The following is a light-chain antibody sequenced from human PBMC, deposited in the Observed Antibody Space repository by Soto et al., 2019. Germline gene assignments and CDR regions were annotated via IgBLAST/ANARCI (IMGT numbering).Light chain of an antibody. CDR3: SSYTSSSTLV. Sequence: QSALTQPASVSGSPGQSITISCTGTISDVGGYNYVSWYQHHPGKAPKLMIYEVSNRPSGVSNRFSGSKSGNTSSLTISGPQAEDEADYYCSSYTSSSTLVFGGGTKLTVL. CDR2: EVS. CDR1: ISDVGGYNY. V-gene: IGLV2-14*01. J-gene: IGLJ2*01.